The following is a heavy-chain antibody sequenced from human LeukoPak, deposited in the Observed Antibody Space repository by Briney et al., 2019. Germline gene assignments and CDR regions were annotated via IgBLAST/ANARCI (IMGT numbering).Heavy chain of an antibody. Sequence: PSETLSLTCAVYGGSFGGYYWSWIRQPPGKGLEWIGEINHSGSTNYNPSLKSRVTISVDTSKNQFSLKLSSVTAADTAVYYCARGRYSGNWFDPWGQGTLVTVSS. CDR2: INHSGST. CDR3: ARGRYSGNWFDP. V-gene: IGHV4-34*01. D-gene: IGHD3-10*01. J-gene: IGHJ5*02. CDR1: GGSFGGYY.